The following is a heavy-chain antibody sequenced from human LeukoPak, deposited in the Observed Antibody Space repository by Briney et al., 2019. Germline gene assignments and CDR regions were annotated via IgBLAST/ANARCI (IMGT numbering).Heavy chain of an antibody. Sequence: PGGSLRLSCAAPGFTFSSYAMSWVRQAPGKGLEWFSAISGSGGSTYYADPVKGRFTISRDNSKNTLYLQMNSLRAEDTAVYYCAKDLVGHYGDDTARCWGQGTLVTVSS. CDR2: ISGSGGST. V-gene: IGHV3-23*01. D-gene: IGHD4-17*01. CDR3: AKDLVGHYGDDTARC. J-gene: IGHJ4*02. CDR1: GFTFSSYA.